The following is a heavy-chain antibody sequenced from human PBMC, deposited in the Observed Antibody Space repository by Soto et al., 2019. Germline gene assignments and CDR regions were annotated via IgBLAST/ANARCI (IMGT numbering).Heavy chain of an antibody. J-gene: IGHJ5*02. CDR2: ISTYNGNT. CDR1: GYTFTSYG. CDR3: ARGKGVIEPAANWFDP. Sequence: QVQLVQSGAEVKKPGASVKVSCKASGYTFTSYGISWVQQAPGQGLEWMGWISTYNGNTNYAQKLQGRVTMTTDTSTSTAYVELRSLRSDDTAVYYCARGKGVIEPAANWFDPWGQGTLVTVSS. V-gene: IGHV1-18*01. D-gene: IGHD2-2*01.